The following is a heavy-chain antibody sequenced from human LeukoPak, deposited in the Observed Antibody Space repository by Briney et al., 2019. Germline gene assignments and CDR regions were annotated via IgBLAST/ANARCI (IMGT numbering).Heavy chain of an antibody. V-gene: IGHV4-59*01. CDR2: IYYSGST. Sequence: SETLSLTCTVSGGSIRSYYWSWIRQPPGKGLEWIGYIYYSGSTNYNPSLKSRVTISVDTSKNQFSLKLSSVTAADTAVYYCARAYSSGWSTSSYFDYWGQGTLVTVSS. CDR1: GGSIRSYY. J-gene: IGHJ4*02. CDR3: ARAYSSGWSTSSYFDY. D-gene: IGHD6-19*01.